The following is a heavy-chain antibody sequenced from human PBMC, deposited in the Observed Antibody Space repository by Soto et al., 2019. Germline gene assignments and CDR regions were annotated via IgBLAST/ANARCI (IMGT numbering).Heavy chain of an antibody. V-gene: IGHV4-39*07. J-gene: IGHJ5*02. D-gene: IGHD2-8*01. Sequence: SETLSLTCTVSGGSISSGSYYWGWIRQPPGKGLEWIGSIYYSGSTYYNPSLKSRVTISVDTSKNQFSLKLSSVTAADTAVYYCARGGIRVYNWFDPWGQGTLVTVSS. CDR3: ARGGIRVYNWFDP. CDR1: GGSISSGSYY. CDR2: IYYSGST.